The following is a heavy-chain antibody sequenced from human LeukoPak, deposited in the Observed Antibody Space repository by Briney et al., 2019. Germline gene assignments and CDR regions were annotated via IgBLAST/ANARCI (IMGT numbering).Heavy chain of an antibody. J-gene: IGHJ3*02. Sequence: VKPGGSLRLSCAASGFTFSSYSMNWVRQAPGKGLEWVSSISSSSSYIFYADSVKGRFTISRDNAKNSLDLQMNSLRAEDTALYYCARGYCSGGSCYLNAFDIWGQGTMVTVSS. CDR1: GFTFSSYS. D-gene: IGHD2-15*01. CDR2: ISSSSSYI. V-gene: IGHV3-21*01. CDR3: ARGYCSGGSCYLNAFDI.